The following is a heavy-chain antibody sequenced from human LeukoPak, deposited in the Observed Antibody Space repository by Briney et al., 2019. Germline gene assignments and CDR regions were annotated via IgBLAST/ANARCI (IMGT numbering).Heavy chain of an antibody. V-gene: IGHV1-18*01. Sequence: ASVKVSCKASGYTFTSYGISWVRQAPGQGLEWMGWISAYNGNTNHAQKLQGRVTMTTDTTTSTAYMELRSLRSDDTAVYYCARWPPRVVVPAAIVVGDYWGQGTLVTVSS. D-gene: IGHD2-2*02. CDR1: GYTFTSYG. CDR3: ARWPPRVVVPAAIVVGDY. J-gene: IGHJ4*02. CDR2: ISAYNGNT.